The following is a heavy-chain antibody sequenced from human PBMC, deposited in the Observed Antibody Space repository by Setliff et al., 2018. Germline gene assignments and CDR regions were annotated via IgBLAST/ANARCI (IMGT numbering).Heavy chain of an antibody. D-gene: IGHD2-8*02. CDR3: ARQIRPGIALTGGLDY. J-gene: IGHJ4*02. V-gene: IGHV4-34*01. CDR2: INHSGGS. CDR1: GGSFRGFY. Sequence: PSETLSLTCAVYGGSFRGFYWTWIRQPPGKGLEWIGEINHSGGSVYNPSLESRVSISVDTSKNQISLNLNSVTVADTAVYYCARQIRPGIALTGGLDYWGQGALVTVSS.